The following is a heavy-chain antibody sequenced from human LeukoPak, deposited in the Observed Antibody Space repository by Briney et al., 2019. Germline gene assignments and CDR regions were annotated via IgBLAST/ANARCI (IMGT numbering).Heavy chain of an antibody. CDR2: MNPNSGNT. CDR1: GYTFTSYD. V-gene: IGHV1-8*03. Sequence: ASVKVSCKASGYTFTSYDINWVRQATGQGLEWMGWMNPNSGNTGYAQKFQGRVTITRNTSISTAYMELSSLRSEDTAVYYCARLSTTGTLLDYWGQGTLVTVSS. D-gene: IGHD1-1*01. CDR3: ARLSTTGTLLDY. J-gene: IGHJ4*02.